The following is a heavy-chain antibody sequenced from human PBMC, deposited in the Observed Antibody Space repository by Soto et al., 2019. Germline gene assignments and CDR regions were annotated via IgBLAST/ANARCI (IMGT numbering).Heavy chain of an antibody. V-gene: IGHV3-30*18. D-gene: IGHD2-15*01. CDR2: LSYDGNHD. CDR1: GFSFNKFG. Sequence: QIQLVQSGGGVVQPEGSLRLSCTASGFSFNKFGMHWVRQTPGKGLEWVASLSYDGNHDFYADSVTGRLIISRDNSKNTLYLQVNTLTVDDTAVYYCVKERADFVTVPHATSGMDVWGPGTTVTVSS. J-gene: IGHJ6*02. CDR3: VKERADFVTVPHATSGMDV.